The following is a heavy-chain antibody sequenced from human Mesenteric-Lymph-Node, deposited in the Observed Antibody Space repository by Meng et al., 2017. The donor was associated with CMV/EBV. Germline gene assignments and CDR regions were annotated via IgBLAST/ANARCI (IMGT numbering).Heavy chain of an antibody. V-gene: IGHV1-3*01. CDR1: GYTFTNYA. D-gene: IGHD3-10*01. CDR3: ARDYYGSGDQ. CDR2: INAGNGNT. Sequence: KVSCKASGYTFTNYAIYWVRQAPGQSLEWMGWINAGNGNTRYSQKFQGRVTITRDTSASTAYMELSSLRSEDTAVYFCARDYYGSGDQWGQGTLVTVSS. J-gene: IGHJ4*02.